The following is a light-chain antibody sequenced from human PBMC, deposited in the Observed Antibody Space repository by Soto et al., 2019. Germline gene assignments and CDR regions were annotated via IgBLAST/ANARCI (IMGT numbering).Light chain of an antibody. CDR1: SRDVGCYNY. CDR3: SSYTTVSTYV. Sequence: QSALTQPASVSGSPGQSSTISCTGTSRDVGCYNYVSCYQHHPGKAPKLMIYDVRNRPSGVSKRFSGSKSVNTASLTISGLQAEDEADYYCSSYTTVSTYVFGTGTKLAVL. J-gene: IGLJ1*01. CDR2: DVR. V-gene: IGLV2-14*03.